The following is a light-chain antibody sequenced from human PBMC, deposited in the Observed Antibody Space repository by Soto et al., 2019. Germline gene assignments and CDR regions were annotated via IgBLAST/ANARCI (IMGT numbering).Light chain of an antibody. V-gene: IGKV1-5*01. J-gene: IGKJ4*01. CDR1: QSISSW. Sequence: DIQMTQSPSTLSASVGDRVTITCRASQSISSWMAWYQQKPGKAPKLLIYDASSLESGVPSRFSGSGSGTEFTLNISSLQPDDFATYYCQQYNSYSPLTFGGGTKVEI. CDR2: DAS. CDR3: QQYNSYSPLT.